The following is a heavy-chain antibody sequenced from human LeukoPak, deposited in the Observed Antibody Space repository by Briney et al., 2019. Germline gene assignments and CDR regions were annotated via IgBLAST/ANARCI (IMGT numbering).Heavy chain of an antibody. Sequence: SQTLSLTCAISGDSVSSNSAAWNWIRQSPSRGLEWLGRTYYRSKWYNDYAVSVKSRITINPDTSKNQFSLQLNSVTPEDTAVYYCAREIPAGVPKRYCSGGSCYYLPSPRGNAFDIWGQGTMVTVSS. V-gene: IGHV6-1*01. J-gene: IGHJ3*02. CDR2: TYYRSKWYN. D-gene: IGHD2-15*01. CDR3: AREIPAGVPKRYCSGGSCYYLPSPRGNAFDI. CDR1: GDSVSSNSAA.